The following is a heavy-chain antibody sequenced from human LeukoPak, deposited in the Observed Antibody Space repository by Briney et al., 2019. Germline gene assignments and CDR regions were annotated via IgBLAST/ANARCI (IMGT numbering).Heavy chain of an antibody. Sequence: GGSLRLSCAASGFTFSSYAMSWVRQAPGKGLEWVSAISGSGGSTYYADSVKGRFTISRDNSKNTLYLQMNSLRAEDTAVYYCAGSSSLTLAFDYWGQGTLVTVSS. D-gene: IGHD6-13*01. V-gene: IGHV3-23*01. CDR2: ISGSGGST. CDR3: AGSSSLTLAFDY. CDR1: GFTFSSYA. J-gene: IGHJ4*02.